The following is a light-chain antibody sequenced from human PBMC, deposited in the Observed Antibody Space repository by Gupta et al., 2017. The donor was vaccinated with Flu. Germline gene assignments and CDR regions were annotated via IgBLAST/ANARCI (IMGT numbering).Light chain of an antibody. Sequence: TVTISCTRSSGSFGSNYVQWYQQRPGSSPSPLMYEDKHRPSGVPDRFSGSIVSSSNSASLTISGLKTEDEVDYYCQSYDGTMGVFGTGTKVTVL. CDR2: EDK. V-gene: IGLV6-57*01. J-gene: IGLJ1*01. CDR1: SGSFGSNY. CDR3: QSYDGTMGV.